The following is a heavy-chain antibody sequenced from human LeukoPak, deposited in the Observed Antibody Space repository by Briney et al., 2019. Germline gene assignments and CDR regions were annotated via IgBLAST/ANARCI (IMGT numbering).Heavy chain of an antibody. J-gene: IGHJ3*02. CDR1: GYTFTGYY. D-gene: IGHD4-23*01. CDR3: ARVAGNAGLGAFDI. Sequence: VASVKVSCKASGYTFTGYYMHWVRQAPGQGLEWMGWINPNSGGTNYAQKFQGRVTMTRDTSISTAYMELSRLRSDDTAVYYCARVAGNAGLGAFDIWGQGTIVTVSS. V-gene: IGHV1-2*02. CDR2: INPNSGGT.